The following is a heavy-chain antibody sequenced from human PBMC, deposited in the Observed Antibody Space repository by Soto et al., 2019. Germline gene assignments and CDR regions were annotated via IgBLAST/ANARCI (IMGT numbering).Heavy chain of an antibody. V-gene: IGHV3-30-3*01. CDR2: ISYDGNDE. CDR1: GFTFSDYP. J-gene: IGHJ4*02. CDR3: ARDMRHDYASGRLDY. Sequence: QVKLVESGGGVVQPGASLRLSCVASGFTFSDYPLHWVRRAPGKGLEWVAVISYDGNDESYSDSVKGRFTSSRDNSKTTVYLQMNSLRADDMAVYHCARDMRHDYASGRLDYLGQGTLVTVSS. D-gene: IGHD3-10*01.